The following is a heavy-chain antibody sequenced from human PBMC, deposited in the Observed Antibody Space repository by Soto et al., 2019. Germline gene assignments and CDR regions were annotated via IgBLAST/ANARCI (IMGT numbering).Heavy chain of an antibody. Sequence: QVQLVESGGGVVQPGRSLRLSCAASGFTFSRYSMHWVRQAPGKGLEWVAAMSFDGNSKYFADSVKGRFTISRDNSKNTLSLQMNSLGADDSAVYYCARGRSVIDHDDFEYWGQGTLVTVSS. D-gene: IGHD2-21*01. CDR2: MSFDGNSK. J-gene: IGHJ4*02. V-gene: IGHV3-30-3*01. CDR1: GFTFSRYS. CDR3: ARGRSVIDHDDFEY.